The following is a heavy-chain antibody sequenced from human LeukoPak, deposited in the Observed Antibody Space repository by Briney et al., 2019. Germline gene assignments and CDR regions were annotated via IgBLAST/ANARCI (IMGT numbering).Heavy chain of an antibody. D-gene: IGHD2-2*01. CDR1: GGSFSGYY. Sequence: PSETLSLTCAVYGGSFSGYYWSWIRQPPGKGLEWIGEINHSGSTNYNPSLKSRVTISVDTSKNQFSLKLSSVTAADTAVYYCARADGTNYYYYGMDVWGQGTTVTVSS. J-gene: IGHJ6*02. V-gene: IGHV4-34*01. CDR2: INHSGST. CDR3: ARADGTNYYYYGMDV.